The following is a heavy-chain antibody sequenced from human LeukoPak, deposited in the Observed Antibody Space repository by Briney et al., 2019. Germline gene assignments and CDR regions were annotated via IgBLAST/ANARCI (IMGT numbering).Heavy chain of an antibody. Sequence: SETLSLTCAVYGGSSSGYYWSWIRQPPGKGLEWIGEINHSGSTNYNPSLKSRVTISVDTSKNQFSLKLSSVTAADTAVYYCARVARSYYYYYGMDVWGQGTTVTVSS. V-gene: IGHV4-34*01. CDR3: ARVARSYYYYYGMDV. D-gene: IGHD1-26*01. CDR2: INHSGST. J-gene: IGHJ6*02. CDR1: GGSSSGYY.